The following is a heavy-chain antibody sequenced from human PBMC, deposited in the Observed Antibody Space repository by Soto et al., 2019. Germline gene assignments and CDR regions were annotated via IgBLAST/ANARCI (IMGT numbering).Heavy chain of an antibody. J-gene: IGHJ5*02. CDR2: IYHSGST. CDR1: GYSISSGYY. CDR3: VRLVSQDVDP. Sequence: SETLSLTCAVSGYSISSGYYWGWIRQPPGKGLEWIGSIYHSGSTYYNPSLKSRVTISVDTSKNQFSLKLSSVTAADTAMYYCVRLVSQDVDPWGQGTLVTVSS. D-gene: IGHD6-6*01. V-gene: IGHV4-38-2*01.